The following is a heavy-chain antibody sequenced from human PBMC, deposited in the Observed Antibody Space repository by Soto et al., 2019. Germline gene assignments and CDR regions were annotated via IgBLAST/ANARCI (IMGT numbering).Heavy chain of an antibody. CDR3: ARVGEWLVLDY. CDR2: TYYRSKWYN. V-gene: IGHV6-1*01. D-gene: IGHD6-19*01. J-gene: IGHJ4*02. CDR1: GDSVASNSAA. Sequence: QTLSITCAISGDSVASNSAAWNWIRHSPSRGLEWLGRTYYRSKWYNDYAVSVESRITINPDTSKNQFSLQLNSVTPEDTAVYYCARVGEWLVLDYWGQGTLVTVYS.